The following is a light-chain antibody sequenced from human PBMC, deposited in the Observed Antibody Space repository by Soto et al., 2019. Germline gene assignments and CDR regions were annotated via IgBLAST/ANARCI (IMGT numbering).Light chain of an antibody. Sequence: EIVLTQSPATLSVSPGEGATLSCRASHNVNTNLAWYQQKPGQAPRLLIYGASTRATGLPGRFSGSGSGTQFTLTISSLQSEDFAVYYCQQYNNWPPFTFGPGTTVDIK. CDR1: HNVNTN. J-gene: IGKJ3*01. V-gene: IGKV3-15*01. CDR3: QQYNNWPPFT. CDR2: GAS.